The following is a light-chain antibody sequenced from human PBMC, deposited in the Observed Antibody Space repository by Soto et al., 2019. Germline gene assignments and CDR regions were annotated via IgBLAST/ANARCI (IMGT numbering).Light chain of an antibody. Sequence: DIQMTQSPSSLSASVGDRVTITCPASQSISTYLNWYQQKPGKAPKLLISAASNLQSGVPSRFSGGGSGTDFTLTISSLQPEDFATYSCQQSYSTPLTFGGGTKVDIK. CDR3: QQSYSTPLT. J-gene: IGKJ4*01. V-gene: IGKV1-39*01. CDR2: AAS. CDR1: QSISTY.